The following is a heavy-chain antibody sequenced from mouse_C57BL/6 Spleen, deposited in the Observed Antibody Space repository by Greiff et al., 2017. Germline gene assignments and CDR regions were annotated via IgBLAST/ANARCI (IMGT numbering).Heavy chain of an antibody. Sequence: QVQLKQPGAELVKPEASVKLSCKASGYTFTSYWMHWVKQRPGQGLEWIGMIHPNSGSTNYNEKFKSKATLTVDKSSSTAYMQLSSLTSEDSAVYYCARLLPGFDYWGQGTTLTVSS. CDR2: IHPNSGST. CDR3: ARLLPGFDY. V-gene: IGHV1-64*01. J-gene: IGHJ2*01. D-gene: IGHD1-1*01. CDR1: GYTFTSYW.